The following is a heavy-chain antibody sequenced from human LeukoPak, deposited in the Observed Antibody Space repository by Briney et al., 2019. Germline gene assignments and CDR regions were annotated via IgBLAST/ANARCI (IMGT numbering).Heavy chain of an antibody. Sequence: GGSLRLSCAASGFTFSNAWMSWVRQAPGKGLEWVGRIKSKTDGGTTDYAAPVKGRFTISRDDSKNTLYLQMNSLKTEDTAVYYRTTLYSGYDDYYYYYGMDVWGQGTTVTVSS. CDR1: GFTFSNAW. D-gene: IGHD5-12*01. V-gene: IGHV3-15*01. CDR2: IKSKTDGGTT. J-gene: IGHJ6*02. CDR3: TTLYSGYDDYYYYYGMDV.